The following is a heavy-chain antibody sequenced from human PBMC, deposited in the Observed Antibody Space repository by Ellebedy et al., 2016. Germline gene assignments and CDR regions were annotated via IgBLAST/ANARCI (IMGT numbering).Heavy chain of an antibody. Sequence: SVKVSXXASGGTFSSYAISWVRQAPGQGLEWMGRIIPILGIANYAQKFQGRVTITADKSTSTAYMELSRLRSDDTAVYYCASDCSSPRGWFNPWGQGTLVTVSS. CDR2: IIPILGIA. D-gene: IGHD2-2*01. V-gene: IGHV1-69*04. CDR1: GGTFSSYA. J-gene: IGHJ5*02. CDR3: ASDCSSPRGWFNP.